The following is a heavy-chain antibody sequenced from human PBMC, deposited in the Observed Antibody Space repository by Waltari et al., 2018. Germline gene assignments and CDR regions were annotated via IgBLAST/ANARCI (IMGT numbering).Heavy chain of an antibody. D-gene: IGHD1-26*01. Sequence: EVQLVETGGGLIQPGGSLRLSCAASGFTVSRHYMSWVRQAPGKGLEWVSVISSGGSTYYADSVKGRFTISRDNSKNTLYLQMNSLRAEDTAVYYCARGMSGSYIGYWGQGTLVTVSS. CDR1: GFTVSRHY. CDR2: ISSGGST. CDR3: ARGMSGSYIGY. V-gene: IGHV3-53*02. J-gene: IGHJ4*02.